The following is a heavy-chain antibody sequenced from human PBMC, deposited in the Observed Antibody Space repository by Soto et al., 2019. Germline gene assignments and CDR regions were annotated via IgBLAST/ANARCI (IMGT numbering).Heavy chain of an antibody. V-gene: IGHV3-23*01. CDR1: GFTFSTYA. D-gene: IGHD4-17*01. CDR3: AHPRGYGVFDAYDI. Sequence: GGSLRLSCAASGFTFSTYAMSWVRQAPGKGLEWVSAISGSGGSTSYADSVKGRFTISRDNSINTLSLQMRSLRTEDTAVYYCAHPRGYGVFDAYDIWGQGTMVTVSS. CDR2: ISGSGGST. J-gene: IGHJ3*02.